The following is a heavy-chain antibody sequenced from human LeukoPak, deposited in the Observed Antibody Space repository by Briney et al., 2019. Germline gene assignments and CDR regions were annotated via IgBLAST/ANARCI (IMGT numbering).Heavy chain of an antibody. Sequence: GGSLRLSCAASGFTFSSYEMNWVRQAPGKGLEWVSYISSSGNTIYYADSVKGRFTISRDNAKNSLYLQMDSLRAEDTAVYYCARVPSYDSSGYYHGYAFDIWGQGTTVTVSS. D-gene: IGHD3-22*01. V-gene: IGHV3-48*03. CDR1: GFTFSSYE. CDR2: ISSSGNTI. J-gene: IGHJ3*02. CDR3: ARVPSYDSSGYYHGYAFDI.